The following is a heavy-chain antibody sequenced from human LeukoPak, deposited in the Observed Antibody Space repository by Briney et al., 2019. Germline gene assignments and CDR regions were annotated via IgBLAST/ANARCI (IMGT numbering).Heavy chain of an antibody. Sequence: TGGSLRLSCAASGFTFSSYGMHWVRQAPGKGLEWVAFIRYDGSNKYYADSVKGRFTISRDNSKNTLYLQMNSLRAEDTAVYYCAKDLVSDIVVVVAAFDAFDIWGQGTMVTVSS. V-gene: IGHV3-30*02. CDR3: AKDLVSDIVVVVAAFDAFDI. CDR2: IRYDGSNK. CDR1: GFTFSSYG. D-gene: IGHD2-15*01. J-gene: IGHJ3*02.